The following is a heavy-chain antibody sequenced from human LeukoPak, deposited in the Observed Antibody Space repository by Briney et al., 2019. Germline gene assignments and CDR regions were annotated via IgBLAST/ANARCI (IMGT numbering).Heavy chain of an antibody. J-gene: IGHJ4*02. V-gene: IGHV3-7*04. CDR2: INQDGSAR. CDR1: GFTFSSYA. D-gene: IGHD3-10*01. Sequence: PGGSLRLSCAASGFTFSSYAMHWVRQAPGKGLEWVANINQDGSARHDRDSLKGRFTISRDNAKNSLYLQMNVLRVEDMAVYYCARDYYATGSHDSWGQGTLVTVSS. CDR3: ARDYYATGSHDS.